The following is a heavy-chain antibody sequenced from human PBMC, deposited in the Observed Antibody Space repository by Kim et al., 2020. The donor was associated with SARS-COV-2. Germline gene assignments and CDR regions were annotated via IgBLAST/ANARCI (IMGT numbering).Heavy chain of an antibody. CDR2: IYYSGST. J-gene: IGHJ4*02. CDR1: GGSISSSSYY. CDR3: ARLERLPTKNYDSSGYYSL. V-gene: IGHV4-39*01. D-gene: IGHD3-22*01. Sequence: SETLSLTCTVSGGSISSSSYYWGWIRQPPGKGLEWIGSIYYSGSTYYNPSLKSRVTISVDTSKNQFSLKLSSVTATDTAVYYCARLERLPTKNYDSSGYYSLWGQGTLVTVSS.